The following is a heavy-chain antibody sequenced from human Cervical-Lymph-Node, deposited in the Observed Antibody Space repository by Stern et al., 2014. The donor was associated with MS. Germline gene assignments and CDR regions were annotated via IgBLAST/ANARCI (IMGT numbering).Heavy chain of an antibody. CDR1: GVNFSSRR. V-gene: IGHV1-69*11. Sequence: QVQLVQSGPVVKRPGSSVRVSCEASGVNFSSRRISWVRQAPGHGLEWMGSIILLLSTTDYAQKFQGRPAITADGSTGTAYMELSGLRPEDTAIYYCATDGEQTLGLADDWGQGTLVTVAS. J-gene: IGHJ4*02. CDR3: ATDGEQTLGLADD. CDR2: IILLLSTT. D-gene: IGHD3-16*01.